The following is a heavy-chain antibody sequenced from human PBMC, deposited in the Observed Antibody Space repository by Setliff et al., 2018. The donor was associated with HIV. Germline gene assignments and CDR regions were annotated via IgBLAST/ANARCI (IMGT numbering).Heavy chain of an antibody. Sequence: GGSLRLSCTASGFTFRDYSMNWVRQAPGKGLEWVSYLGKSNSRMTYAGSVKGRFTISGDNAKNTLYLQMNSLTSEDTAVYYCARDLNCYEAFDYWGQGTLVTVSS. CDR3: ARDLNCYEAFDY. CDR2: LGKSNSRM. V-gene: IGHV3-48*01. J-gene: IGHJ4*02. D-gene: IGHD1-1*01. CDR1: GFTFRDYS.